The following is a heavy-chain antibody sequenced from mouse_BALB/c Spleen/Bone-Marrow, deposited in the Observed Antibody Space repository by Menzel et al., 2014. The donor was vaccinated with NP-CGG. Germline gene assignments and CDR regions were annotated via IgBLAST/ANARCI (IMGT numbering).Heavy chain of an antibody. CDR3: VRSDDGCFAY. J-gene: IGHJ3*01. CDR1: GFTFNTYA. CDR2: IRSKSNNYAT. Sequence: DVKLQESGGGLVQPKGSLKLPCAASGFTFNTYAMNWVRQAPGKGLEWVARIRSKSNNYATYYADSVKDRFTVSRDDSQSMLFLQMNNLKTEDTAMYYCVRSDDGCFAYWGQGTLVTVSA. V-gene: IGHV10-1*02. D-gene: IGHD2-3*01.